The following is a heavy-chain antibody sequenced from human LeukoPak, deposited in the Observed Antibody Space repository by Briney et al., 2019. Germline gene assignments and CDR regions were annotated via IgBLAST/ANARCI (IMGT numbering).Heavy chain of an antibody. D-gene: IGHD6-13*01. J-gene: IGHJ4*02. Sequence: GGSLRLSCAASGFTFSSYGMNWVRQAPGKGLEWVSSISSSSSYIYYADSVKGRFTISRDNAKNSLYLQMNSLRAEDTAVYYCARDRSSWYGRFDYWGQGTLVTVSS. CDR2: ISSSSSYI. CDR3: ARDRSSWYGRFDY. CDR1: GFTFSSYG. V-gene: IGHV3-21*01.